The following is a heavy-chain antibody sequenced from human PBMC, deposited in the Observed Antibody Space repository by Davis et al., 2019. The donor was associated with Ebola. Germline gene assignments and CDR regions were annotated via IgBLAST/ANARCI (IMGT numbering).Heavy chain of an antibody. V-gene: IGHV1-18*01. D-gene: IGHD2-8*02. CDR3: ARALGYCTGGVCPYFDY. CDR1: GYTFTKYG. J-gene: IGHJ4*02. CDR2: ISAYNGNT. Sequence: AASVKVSCKTSGYTFTKYGISWVRQAPGHGLEWMAWISAYNGNTNYAQKLQGRVTMTTDTSTSTAYMELRSLRSDDTAVYYCARALGYCTGGVCPYFDYWGQGTLVTVSS.